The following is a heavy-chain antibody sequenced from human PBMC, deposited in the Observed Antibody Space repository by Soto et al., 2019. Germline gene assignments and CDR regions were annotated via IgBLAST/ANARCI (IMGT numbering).Heavy chain of an antibody. CDR1: GFTFGTYA. D-gene: IGHD2-8*01. V-gene: IGHV3-33*01. J-gene: IGHJ4*01. CDR3: ARAFCTNGVSYYFFDS. CDR2: IYYDGSNR. Sequence: GGSLRLSCAASGFTFGTYAMHWVRQAPGKGLEWVAVIYYDGSNRYYGDAVKGRFTISRDNSKSTLYLQMSSLRAEDTAIYYCARAFCTNGVSYYFFDSWGHGTLVTVSS.